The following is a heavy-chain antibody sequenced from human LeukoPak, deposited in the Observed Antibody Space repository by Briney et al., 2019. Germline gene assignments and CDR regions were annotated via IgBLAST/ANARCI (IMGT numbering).Heavy chain of an antibody. CDR1: GGSISSYY. V-gene: IGHV4-59*01. J-gene: IGHJ4*02. D-gene: IGHD6-13*01. Sequence: TSSETLSLTCTVSGGSISSYYWSWIRQPPGKGLEWIGYIYYSGTTNYNPSLKSRVTISVDTSKNQFSLKLGSVTAADTAVYYCARGVYIAAAQYGYWGQGTLVTVSS. CDR3: ARGVYIAAAQYGY. CDR2: IYYSGTT.